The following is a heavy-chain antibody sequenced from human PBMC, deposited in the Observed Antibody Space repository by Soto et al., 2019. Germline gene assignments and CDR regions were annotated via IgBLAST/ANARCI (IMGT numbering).Heavy chain of an antibody. D-gene: IGHD6-25*01. CDR3: AKGGPLDY. Sequence: EVQLLESGGGLVQPGGSLRLSCAASGFTFNNYGVTWVRQAPGKGLEWVSTVSASGNSTYYADSVKGRFTISRDNSKNTLYLQMNSLRVEDTAVYYCAKGGPLDYWGRGAPVTVSS. V-gene: IGHV3-23*01. J-gene: IGHJ4*02. CDR1: GFTFNNYG. CDR2: VSASGNST.